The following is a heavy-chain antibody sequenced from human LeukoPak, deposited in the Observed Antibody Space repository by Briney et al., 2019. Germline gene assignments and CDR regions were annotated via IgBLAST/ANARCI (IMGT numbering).Heavy chain of an antibody. CDR2: IGAYNFKA. CDR3: ARDLEPGYNYASEFDH. J-gene: IGHJ4*02. V-gene: IGHV1-18*04. Sequence: GASVKVSCKASGYTFTGYYMHWVRQAPGQGLEWMGWIGAYNFKANYAQKFQGRVTVTADPSTDTAHMELRSLRPDDTAVYYCARDLEPGYNYASEFDHWGQGTLVTVST. D-gene: IGHD5-18*01. CDR1: GYTFTGYY.